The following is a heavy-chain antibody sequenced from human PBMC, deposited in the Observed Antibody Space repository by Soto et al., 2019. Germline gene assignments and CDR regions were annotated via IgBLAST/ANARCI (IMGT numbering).Heavy chain of an antibody. D-gene: IGHD5-12*01. V-gene: IGHV1-8*01. CDR1: GYTFTSYD. CDR3: VRVVAIPGYPDN. CDR2: MNPNSGNT. J-gene: IGHJ4*02. Sequence: ASVKVSCKASGYTFTSYDINWVRQATGQGLEWMGWMNPNSGNTGYAQKFQGRVTMTRNTSISTAYMELSSLRSDDTAIYYCVRVVAIPGYPDNWGQGTLVTV.